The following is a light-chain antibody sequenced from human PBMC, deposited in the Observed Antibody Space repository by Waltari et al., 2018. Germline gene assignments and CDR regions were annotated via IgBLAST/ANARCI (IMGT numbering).Light chain of an antibody. CDR2: GAS. J-gene: IGKJ1*01. V-gene: IGKV3-20*01. CDR1: QSVSRA. Sequence: EIVLTQSPGSLSSSPGERVTPSCRASQSVSRALAWYQQKPGQAPRLLIFGASNRATGIPDRFSGSGSETYFSLTISRLEPEDFAVYYCQHYVRLPATFGRGTKVEIK. CDR3: QHYVRLPAT.